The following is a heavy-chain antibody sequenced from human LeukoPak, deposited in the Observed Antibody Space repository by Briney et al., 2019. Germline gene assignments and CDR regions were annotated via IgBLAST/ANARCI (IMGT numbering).Heavy chain of an antibody. V-gene: IGHV3-33*06. CDR2: IWHDESYI. Sequence: GRSLRLSRAASGFTFSYYGMHWVRQAPGKGLDWVAVIWHDESYIYYADSVKGRFTISRDNSKNTVYLQMNSLRVEDTAIYYCAKVVQYTASTGTGLDYWGPGTLVTLSS. CDR1: GFTFSYYG. D-gene: IGHD1-1*01. J-gene: IGHJ4*02. CDR3: AKVVQYTASTGTGLDY.